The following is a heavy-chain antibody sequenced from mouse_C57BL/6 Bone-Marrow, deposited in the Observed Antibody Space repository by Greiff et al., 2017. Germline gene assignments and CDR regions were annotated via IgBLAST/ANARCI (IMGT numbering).Heavy chain of an antibody. D-gene: IGHD2-4*01. CDR3: ARSDFLYYAMDD. V-gene: IGHV1-42*01. CDR2: INPSTGGT. Sequence: SGPELVKPGASVKISCKASGYSFTGYYMNWVKQSPEKSLEWIGEINPSTGGTTYNQKFKAKATLTVDKSSSTAYMQLKSLTSEDSAVYYCARSDFLYYAMDDWGQGTSVTVSS. CDR1: GYSFTGYY. J-gene: IGHJ4*01.